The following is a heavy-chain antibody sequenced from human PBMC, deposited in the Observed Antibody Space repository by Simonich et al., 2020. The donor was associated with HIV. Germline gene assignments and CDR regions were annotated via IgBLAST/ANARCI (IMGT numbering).Heavy chain of an antibody. CDR1: GVIFSNYN. CDR2: ISYDGNTK. D-gene: IGHD1-26*01. J-gene: IGHJ3*02. V-gene: IGHV3-30*07. CDR3: ARGGWELYGGAFDI. Sequence: QVQLVESGGGVVQPGKSLSLFCAASGVIFSNYNMQWVRQAPGKGQVGVAVISYDGNTKYYADSVECRFTSSSDKTKNTLLLQRKSLRAEDTAFYYCARGGWELYGGAFDIWGQGTMVTVSS.